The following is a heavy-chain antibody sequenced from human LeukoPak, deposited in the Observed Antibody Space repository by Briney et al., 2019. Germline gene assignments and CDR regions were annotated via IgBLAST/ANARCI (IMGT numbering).Heavy chain of an antibody. V-gene: IGHV3-23*01. CDR1: GFTFSSYA. J-gene: IGHJ4*02. CDR3: ARHGSGSYYSDYFDY. Sequence: GGSLRLSCAASGFTFSSYAMSWVRQAPGKGLEWVSAISGSGGSTYYADSVKGRFTIPRDNSKNTLYLQMNSLRAEDTAVYYCARHGSGSYYSDYFDYWGQGTLVTVSS. CDR2: ISGSGGST. D-gene: IGHD3-10*01.